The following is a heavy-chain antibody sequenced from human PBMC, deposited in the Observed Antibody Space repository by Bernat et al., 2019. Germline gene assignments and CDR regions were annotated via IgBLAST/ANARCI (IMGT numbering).Heavy chain of an antibody. D-gene: IGHD5-24*01. Sequence: EVQLVESGGGLVQPGGSLRLSCAASGSTFSTYRMHWVRHAPGKGLMWVPRINNDGTGTSYADSVKGRFTISRDNAKNTLYLQMNSLRAEDTAMYYCSNFKRASWGQGTLVTVSS. J-gene: IGHJ5*02. V-gene: IGHV3-74*01. CDR2: INNDGTGT. CDR3: SNFKRAS. CDR1: GSTFSTYR.